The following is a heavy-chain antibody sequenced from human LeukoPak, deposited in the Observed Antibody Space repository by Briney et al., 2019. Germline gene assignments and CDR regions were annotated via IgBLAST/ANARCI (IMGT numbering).Heavy chain of an antibody. D-gene: IGHD3-16*01. V-gene: IGHV3-33*01. CDR2: IFYDGSDK. CDR1: GFTFNTHA. CDR3: ARHRYTFGSRFDY. Sequence: GTSLRLSCAASGFTFNTHAMHWVRQAPGKGLEWISFIFYDGSDKYYADSVKGRFTIARDNSKNTVSLQMNSLRAEDTAVYYCARHRYTFGSRFDYWGQGTLATVSS. J-gene: IGHJ4*02.